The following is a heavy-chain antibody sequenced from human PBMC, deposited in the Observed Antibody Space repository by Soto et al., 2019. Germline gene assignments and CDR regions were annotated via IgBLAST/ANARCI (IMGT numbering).Heavy chain of an antibody. CDR3: ANDRRGAYCSGGICYSPDY. D-gene: IGHD2-15*01. Sequence: EVQLWESGGGLVQPGGSLRLSCAVSGFTFSSHVMSWVRQAPGKGLEWVSAISGTGGTYYADSVKDRFTISRDNSNNAIYLQMNNLRDKDTAVYYCANDRRGAYCSGGICYSPDYWGQGTLVIVSS. J-gene: IGHJ4*02. V-gene: IGHV3-23*01. CDR2: ISGTGGT. CDR1: GFTFSSHV.